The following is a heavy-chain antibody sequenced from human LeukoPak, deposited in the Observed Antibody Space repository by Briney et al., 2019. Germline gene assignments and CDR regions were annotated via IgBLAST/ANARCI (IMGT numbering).Heavy chain of an antibody. CDR3: ARDRYCSGGSCHPFQH. Sequence: AASVKVSCKASGYTSTSYGISWVRQAPGQGLEWMGWISAYNGNTNYAQKLQGRVTMTTDTSTSTAYMELRSLRSDDTAVYYCARDRYCSGGSCHPFQHWGQGTLVTVSS. J-gene: IGHJ1*01. D-gene: IGHD2-15*01. V-gene: IGHV1-18*04. CDR1: GYTSTSYG. CDR2: ISAYNGNT.